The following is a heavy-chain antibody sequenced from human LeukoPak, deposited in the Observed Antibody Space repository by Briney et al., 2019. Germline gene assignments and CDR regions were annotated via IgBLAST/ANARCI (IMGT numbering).Heavy chain of an antibody. CDR2: IRYDGTNK. CDR3: AKDSAAPITITMVRGRWYFDY. Sequence: PGGSLRLSCAASGFTFSSYGMHWVRQAPGKGLEWVTFIRYDGTNKYYADSVKGRFTISRYNSKNTLYLQMNSLRAEDTAVYYCAKDSAAPITITMVRGRWYFDYWGQGTLVTVSS. J-gene: IGHJ4*02. CDR1: GFTFSSYG. D-gene: IGHD3-10*01. V-gene: IGHV3-30*02.